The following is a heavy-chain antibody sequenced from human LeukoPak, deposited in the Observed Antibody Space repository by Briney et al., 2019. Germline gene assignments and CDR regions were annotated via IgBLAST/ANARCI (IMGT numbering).Heavy chain of an antibody. J-gene: IGHJ4*02. D-gene: IGHD1-26*01. CDR3: ARGSYYDY. CDR1: GGTFSSYA. V-gene: IGHV1-18*01. CDR2: ISTYNGDT. Sequence: ASVKVSCKASGGTFSSYAISWVRQAPGQGLEWMGWISTYNGDTNFAQKFQGRVTMTTDTSTNTAYMELRSLTSDDTAVYYCARGSYYDYWGQGTLVTVSS.